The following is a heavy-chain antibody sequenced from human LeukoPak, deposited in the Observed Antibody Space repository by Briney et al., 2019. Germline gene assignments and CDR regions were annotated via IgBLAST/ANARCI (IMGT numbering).Heavy chain of an antibody. Sequence: GGPLRLSCAASGFTFSSYSMNWVRQAPGKGLEWVSSISSSSSYIYYADSVKGRFTISRDNAKNSLYLQMNSLRAEDTAVYYCARDKGRSGSYFYAYWGQGTLVTVSS. V-gene: IGHV3-21*01. CDR1: GFTFSSYS. CDR3: ARDKGRSGSYFYAY. CDR2: ISSSSSYI. J-gene: IGHJ4*02. D-gene: IGHD1-26*01.